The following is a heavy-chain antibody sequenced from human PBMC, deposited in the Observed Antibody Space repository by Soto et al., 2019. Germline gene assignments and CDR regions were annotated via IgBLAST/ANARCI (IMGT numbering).Heavy chain of an antibody. CDR3: STDSYYEHNSGYQDS. J-gene: IGHJ5*01. V-gene: IGHV4-39*02. CDR1: GGSITGRTNY. D-gene: IGHD5-12*01. CDR2: IHHTVAT. Sequence: PAETLSLTCTAAGGSITGRTNYWGRVRQRPGKGREGVASIHHTVATYNNPSLRSRIKMSKDTSKNRFSLSQTSVTAADTATYICSTDSYYEHNSGYQDSWGQGTLVTVS.